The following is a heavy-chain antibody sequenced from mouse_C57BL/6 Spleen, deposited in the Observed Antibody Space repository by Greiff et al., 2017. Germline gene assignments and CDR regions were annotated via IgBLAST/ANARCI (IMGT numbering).Heavy chain of an antibody. CDR3: AREAGTHYWYFDV. Sequence: QVQLKESGAELVRPGASVKLSCKASGYTFTDSYINWVKQRPGQGLEWIARIYPGSGNTYYNEKFKGKATLTAEKSSSTAYMQLSSLTSEDSAVYFCAREAGTHYWYFDVWGTGTTVTVSS. CDR2: IYPGSGNT. D-gene: IGHD4-1*01. J-gene: IGHJ1*03. V-gene: IGHV1-76*01. CDR1: GYTFTDSY.